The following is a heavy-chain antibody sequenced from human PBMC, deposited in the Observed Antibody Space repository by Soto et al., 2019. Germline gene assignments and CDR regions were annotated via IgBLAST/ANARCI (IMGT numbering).Heavy chain of an antibody. CDR3: ARDSYYDRYGTYYYESGY. CDR2: VIPRFGSP. Sequence: QVQLVQSGTEVKKPGSSVKVSCKVSGDNFRNYGSRWVRQAPGPGLEWMGGVIPRFGSPRSAQSFQGRVTITEDESTSTVYMELKSLISEDTAVYYCARDSYYDRYGTYYYESGYWGQGTLVTVAS. V-gene: IGHV1-69*12. J-gene: IGHJ4*02. D-gene: IGHD3-22*01. CDR1: GDNFRNYG.